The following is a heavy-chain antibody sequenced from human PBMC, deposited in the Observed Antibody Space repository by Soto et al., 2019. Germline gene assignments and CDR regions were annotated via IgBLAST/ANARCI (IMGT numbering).Heavy chain of an antibody. V-gene: IGHV2-5*02. Sequence: QITLRESGPTLVKPTQTLTLTCAVSGSSLSTSGVGVGWIRQPPGKALEWLALIYWDDDKRYSPSLTNRLTITKDTSKNQVVLTMTNMDPADTATYYCAHIRVVTYYGSGWFDPWGQGTLVTVSS. CDR2: IYWDDDK. CDR3: AHIRVVTYYGSGWFDP. J-gene: IGHJ5*02. CDR1: GSSLSTSGVG. D-gene: IGHD3-10*01.